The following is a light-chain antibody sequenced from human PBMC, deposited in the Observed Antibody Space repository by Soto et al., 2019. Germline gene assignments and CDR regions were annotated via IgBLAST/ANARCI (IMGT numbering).Light chain of an antibody. V-gene: IGKV1-27*01. Sequence: DIQMTQSPTSLSASVGDRVTTTCRASQGIRNFVAWYQQKPGKAPKLLIYAASTLQSGVPSRFSGSGSGTDFTLTINSLQPEDVATYSCQKYSSVPVFGPGTKVELK. CDR3: QKYSSVPV. CDR2: AAS. J-gene: IGKJ3*01. CDR1: QGIRNF.